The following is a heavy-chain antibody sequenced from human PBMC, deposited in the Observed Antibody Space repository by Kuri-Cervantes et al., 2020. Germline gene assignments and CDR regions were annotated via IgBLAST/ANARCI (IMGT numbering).Heavy chain of an antibody. CDR2: IYWNDDK. J-gene: IGHJ4*02. CDR1: GFSLSTSGVG. CDR3: AHVRNYDIYDY. D-gene: IGHD3-22*01. V-gene: IGHV2-5*01. Sequence: SGPTLVKPTQTLTLTCTFSGFSLSTSGVGVGWIRQPPGKALEWLALIYWNDDKRYSPSLKSRLTITKDTSKNQVVLTMTNMDPVDTATYYCAHVRNYDIYDYWGQGTLVTDSS.